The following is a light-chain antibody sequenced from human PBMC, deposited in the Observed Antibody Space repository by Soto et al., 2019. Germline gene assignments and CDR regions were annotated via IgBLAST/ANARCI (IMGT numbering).Light chain of an antibody. V-gene: IGKV1-5*03. CDR1: QTTSSW. Sequence: DIQMTQSPSTLSGSVGDRVTITCRASQTTSSWLAWYQQKPGKAPKLLIYKASTLKSGVPSRFSGSGSGTEFTLTISSLQPDDFATYYCQHYNSYSEAFGQGT. CDR3: QHYNSYSEA. CDR2: KAS. J-gene: IGKJ1*01.